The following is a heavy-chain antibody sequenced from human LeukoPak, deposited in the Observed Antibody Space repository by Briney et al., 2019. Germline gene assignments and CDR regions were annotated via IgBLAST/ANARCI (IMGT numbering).Heavy chain of an antibody. J-gene: IGHJ4*02. CDR2: ISAYNGNT. D-gene: IGHD4-11*01. Sequence: ASVKVSCKASGYTFTSYGISWVRQAPGQGLGWMGWISAYNGNTNYAQKLQGRVTMTTDTSTSTDYMELRSLRSDDTAVYYCARETNDYSNFPFDYWGQGTLVTVSS. V-gene: IGHV1-18*01. CDR3: ARETNDYSNFPFDY. CDR1: GYTFTSYG.